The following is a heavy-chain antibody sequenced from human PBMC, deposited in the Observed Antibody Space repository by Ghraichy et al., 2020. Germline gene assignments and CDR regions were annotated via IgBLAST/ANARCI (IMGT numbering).Heavy chain of an antibody. CDR2: IYTSGST. Sequence: SETLSLTCTVSGGSISSYYWSWIRQPAGKGLEWIGRIYTSGSTNYNPSLKSRVTMSVDTSKNQFSLKLSSVTAADTAVYYCARGFSGMIVVVTDDWYFDLWGRGTLVTVSS. CDR1: GGSISSYY. CDR3: ARGFSGMIVVVTDDWYFDL. D-gene: IGHD3-22*01. J-gene: IGHJ2*01. V-gene: IGHV4-4*07.